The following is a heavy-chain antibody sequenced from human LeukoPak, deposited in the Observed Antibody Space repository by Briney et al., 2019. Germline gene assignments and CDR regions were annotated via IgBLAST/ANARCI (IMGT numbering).Heavy chain of an antibody. V-gene: IGHV3-15*01. J-gene: IGHJ6*03. CDR2: IKSKTDGGTT. CDR3: TTGGWELFSCYYYYMDV. D-gene: IGHD1-26*01. Sequence: GGSLRLSCAASGFTFSNAWMSWVRQAPGKGLEWVGRIKSKTDGGTTDYAAPVKGRFTISRDDSKNTLYLQMNSLKTEDTAVYYCTTGGWELFSCYYYYMDVWGKGTTVTVSS. CDR1: GFTFSNAW.